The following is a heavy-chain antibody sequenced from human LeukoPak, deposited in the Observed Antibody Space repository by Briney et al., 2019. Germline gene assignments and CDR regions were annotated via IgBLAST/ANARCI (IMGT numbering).Heavy chain of an antibody. CDR3: ARSSKGRITMVRGVIALYNWFDP. Sequence: GESLKISCKGSGYSFTSYWIGWVRQMPGKGLEWMGIIYPGDSDTRYSPSFQGQVTISADKSISTAYLQWSSLKASDTAMYYCARSSKGRITMVRGVIALYNWFDPWGQGTLVTVSS. D-gene: IGHD3-10*01. J-gene: IGHJ5*02. V-gene: IGHV5-51*01. CDR1: GYSFTSYW. CDR2: IYPGDSDT.